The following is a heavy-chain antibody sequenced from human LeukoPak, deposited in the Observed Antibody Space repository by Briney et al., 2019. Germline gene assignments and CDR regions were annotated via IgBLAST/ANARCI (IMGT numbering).Heavy chain of an antibody. CDR2: INPNSGGT. J-gene: IGHJ6*02. CDR3: ARDHSPIAVAGTVAYYYGMDV. CDR1: GYTFTGYY. Sequence: VASVKVSCKASGYTFTGYYMHWVRQAPGQELEWMGWINPNSGGTNYAQKFQGRVTMTRDTSISTAYMELSRLRSDDTAVYYCARDHSPIAVAGTVAYYYGMDVWGQGTTVTLSS. D-gene: IGHD6-19*01. V-gene: IGHV1-2*02.